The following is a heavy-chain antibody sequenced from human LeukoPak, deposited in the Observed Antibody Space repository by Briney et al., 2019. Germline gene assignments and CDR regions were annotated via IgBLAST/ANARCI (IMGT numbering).Heavy chain of an antibody. CDR3: AALWFGELSSFDY. J-gene: IGHJ4*02. Sequence: GGSLRLSCAASGFTVSSNYMSWVRQAPGKGLEWVSVIYSGGSTYYADSVKGRFTISRDNSKNTLYLQMNSLRAEDTAVYYCAALWFGELSSFDYWGQGTLVTVSS. CDR1: GFTVSSNY. D-gene: IGHD3-10*01. CDR2: IYSGGST. V-gene: IGHV3-66*01.